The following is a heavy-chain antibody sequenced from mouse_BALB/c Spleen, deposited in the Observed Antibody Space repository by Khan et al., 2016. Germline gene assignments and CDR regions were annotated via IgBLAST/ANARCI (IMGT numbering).Heavy chain of an antibody. Sequence: EVQLQESGPGLVKPSQSLSLTCTVTGYSITSGYGWNWIRQFPGNKLEWMGYISYRGSTNYNPSLKSRITITRDTSKKQFFLQFNSVTTEATATYYCARTARIKYWGQGTTLTVSS. CDR1: GYSITSGYG. V-gene: IGHV3-2*02. CDR3: ARTARIKY. D-gene: IGHD1-2*01. J-gene: IGHJ2*01. CDR2: ISYRGST.